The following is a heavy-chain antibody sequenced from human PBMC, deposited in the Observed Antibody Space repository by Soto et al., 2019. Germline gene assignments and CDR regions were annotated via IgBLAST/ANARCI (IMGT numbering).Heavy chain of an antibody. CDR1: GGTLSSST. D-gene: IGHD3-3*01. CDR2: ISPILNKP. V-gene: IGHV1-69*08. Sequence: QVQLVQSGAEVRKPGSSVKVACKASGGTLSSSTITWVRLAPGQGLEWMGRISPILNKPNYAQRFQGRVSITADKSTSTAYMELGNLRSEDTAVYYCAREPCPVGGPISWGQGTLVTVSS. J-gene: IGHJ5*02. CDR3: AREPCPVGGPIS.